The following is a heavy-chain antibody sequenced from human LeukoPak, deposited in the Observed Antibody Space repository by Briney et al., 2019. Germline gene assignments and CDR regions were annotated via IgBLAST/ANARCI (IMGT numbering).Heavy chain of an antibody. CDR2: ISSSTTTI. CDR3: ARGAAAGTRHY. CDR1: GFTFSSYS. J-gene: IGHJ4*02. Sequence: GGSLRLSCAASGFTFSSYSMNWVRQAPGKGLEWISYISSSTTTIYYADSVKGRFTISRDNAKNSLYLQMNSLRAEDTAVYYCARGAAAGTRHYWGQGTLVTVSS. D-gene: IGHD6-13*01. V-gene: IGHV3-48*01.